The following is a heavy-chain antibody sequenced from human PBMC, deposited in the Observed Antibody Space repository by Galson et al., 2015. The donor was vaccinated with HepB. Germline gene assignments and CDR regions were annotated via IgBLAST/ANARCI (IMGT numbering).Heavy chain of an antibody. CDR3: ARDPIGVVVPAWLDY. J-gene: IGHJ4*02. D-gene: IGHD2-2*01. CDR1: GFTFSSYS. V-gene: IGHV3-21*01. CDR2: ISSSSSYI. Sequence: SLRLSCAASGFTFSSYSMNWVRQAPGKGLEWASSISSSSSYIYYADSVKGRFTISRDNAKNSLYLQMNSLRAEDTAVYYCARDPIGVVVPAWLDYWGQGTLVTVSS.